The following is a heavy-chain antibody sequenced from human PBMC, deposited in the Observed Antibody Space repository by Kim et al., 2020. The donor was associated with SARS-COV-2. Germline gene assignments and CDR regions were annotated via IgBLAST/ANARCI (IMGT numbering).Heavy chain of an antibody. CDR1: GGTFSSYA. CDR3: AIPLIAYCGGDCYGAFDI. CDR2: IIPIFGTA. D-gene: IGHD2-21*02. V-gene: IGHV1-69*13. J-gene: IGHJ3*02. Sequence: SVKVSCKASGGTFSSYAISWVRQAPGQGLEWMGGIIPIFGTANYAQKFQGRVTITADESTSTAYMELSSLRSEDTAVYYCAIPLIAYCGGDCYGAFDIWGQGTMVTVSS.